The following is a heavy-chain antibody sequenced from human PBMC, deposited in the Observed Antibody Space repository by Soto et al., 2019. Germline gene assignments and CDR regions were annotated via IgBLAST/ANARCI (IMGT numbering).Heavy chain of an antibody. CDR1: GASISSRNW. V-gene: IGHV4-4*03. D-gene: IGHD2-15*01. Sequence: KTPETLSLTCGVSGASISSRNWWSWGRHEPVKWMEWFGENKHTGPTNYNTAIMSRVTLSVDKSKNQFSLTLTSVAAADTAVYYCVKRSIVPLYCFDPWGQGTLVTVSS. J-gene: IGHJ5*02. CDR3: VKRSIVPLYCFDP. CDR2: NKHTGPT.